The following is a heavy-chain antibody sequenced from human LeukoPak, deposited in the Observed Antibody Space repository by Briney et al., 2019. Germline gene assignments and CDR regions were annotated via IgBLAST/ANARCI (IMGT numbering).Heavy chain of an antibody. J-gene: IGHJ5*02. D-gene: IGHD2-2*01. Sequence: ASVKVSCKASGYTFTGYYMHWVRQAPGQGLEWMGWINPNSGGTNYAQKFQGRVTMTRDTSISTAYMELSRLRSDDTAGYYCARDHQPAAMHVPFDPWGQGTLVTVSS. CDR3: ARDHQPAAMHVPFDP. V-gene: IGHV1-2*02. CDR1: GYTFTGYY. CDR2: INPNSGGT.